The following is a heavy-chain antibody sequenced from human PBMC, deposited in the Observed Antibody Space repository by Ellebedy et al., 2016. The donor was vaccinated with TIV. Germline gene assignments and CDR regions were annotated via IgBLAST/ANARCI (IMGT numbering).Heavy chain of an antibody. D-gene: IGHD4-17*01. CDR3: ARTPQDYGDYLYFDY. J-gene: IGHJ4*02. V-gene: IGHV2-70*01. CDR2: IDWDDDK. Sequence: SGPTLVXPTQTLTLTCTFSGFSLSTSGMCVSWIRQPPGKALEWLALIDWDDDKYYSTSLKTRLTISKDTSKNQVVLTMTNMDPVDTATYYCARTPQDYGDYLYFDYWGQGTLVTVSS. CDR1: GFSLSTSGMC.